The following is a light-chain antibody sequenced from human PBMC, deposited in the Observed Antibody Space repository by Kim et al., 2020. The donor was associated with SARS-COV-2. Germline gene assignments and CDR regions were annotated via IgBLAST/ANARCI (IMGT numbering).Light chain of an antibody. CDR3: FSYPNSGPYV. CDR1: YDY. Sequence: YDYVSWYQQHPGKAPKLIIYDVHDRPSGISNRFSGSKSGNTASLIITGLQAGDEADYFCFSYPNSGPYVFGSGPKVT. V-gene: IGLV2-14*03. J-gene: IGLJ1*01. CDR2: DVH.